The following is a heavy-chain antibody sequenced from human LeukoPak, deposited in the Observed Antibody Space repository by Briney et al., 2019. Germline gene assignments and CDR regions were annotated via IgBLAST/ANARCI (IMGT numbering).Heavy chain of an antibody. CDR2: ISGSGGST. Sequence: PGGSLTLSCAATGFTFSSYAMSWVRQAPGKGLDGVSAISGSGGSTYYAESVKGRFTISRDNSKNTLYLQMNSLRAEDTAVYYCAKGLVGATIGYFDYWGQGTLVTVSS. V-gene: IGHV3-23*01. CDR3: AKGLVGATIGYFDY. CDR1: GFTFSSYA. D-gene: IGHD1-26*01. J-gene: IGHJ4*02.